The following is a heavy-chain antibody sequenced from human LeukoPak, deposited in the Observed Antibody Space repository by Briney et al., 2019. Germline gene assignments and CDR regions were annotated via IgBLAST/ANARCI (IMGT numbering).Heavy chain of an antibody. CDR1: GYTLTELS. Sequence: SVKVSCKVSGYTLTELSMHWVRQAPGKGLEWMGGIMPIFGTANYAQKFQGRVTITADESTSTAYMEVSSLRSEDTAVYYCARDPPNDWGQGTLVTVSS. V-gene: IGHV1-69*13. CDR2: IMPIFGTA. J-gene: IGHJ4*02. CDR3: ARDPPND.